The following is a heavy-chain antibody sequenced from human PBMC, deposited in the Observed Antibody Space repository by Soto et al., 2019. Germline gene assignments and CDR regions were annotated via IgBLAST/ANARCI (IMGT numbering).Heavy chain of an antibody. J-gene: IGHJ4*01. CDR2: ISGSGGST. D-gene: IGHD3-3*02. CDR3: AKGRFDVVTISPFDH. V-gene: IGHV3-23*01. Sequence: GGSLRLSCAASGFTFSSYAMSWVRQAPGKGLEWVSAISGSGGSTYYADSVKGRATVSRDNSKNTVYLQMNRLRGDDSAIYYCAKGRFDVVTISPFDHWGQGTLVTVSS. CDR1: GFTFSSYA.